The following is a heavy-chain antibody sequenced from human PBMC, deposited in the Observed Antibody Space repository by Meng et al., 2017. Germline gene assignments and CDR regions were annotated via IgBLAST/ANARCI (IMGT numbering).Heavy chain of an antibody. CDR1: GDRVPSNRAV. D-gene: IGHD6-25*01. J-gene: IGHJ4*02. Sequence: PGSRKPSQTRSRPLALSGDRVPSNRAVWKWIRPSPSGGLEWLGRTYNRSKWYNDYAVSVKSRITINPDTSKNQFSLQLNSVTPEDTAVYYCAKGAYSGLDYWGQGTLVTVSS. CDR2: TYNRSKWYN. V-gene: IGHV6-1*01. CDR3: AKGAYSGLDY.